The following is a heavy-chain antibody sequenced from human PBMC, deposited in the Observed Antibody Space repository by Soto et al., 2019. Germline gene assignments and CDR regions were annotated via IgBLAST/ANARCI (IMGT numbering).Heavy chain of an antibody. Sequence: SETLSLTCTVSGGSISSGDYYWSWIRQPPGKGLEWIGYIYYSGSTYYNPSLKSRVTISVDTSKNQFSLKLSSVTAADTAMYYFAREKSTYYYDSSGYGPVSWGQGTLVTVSS. CDR3: AREKSTYYYDSSGYGPVS. V-gene: IGHV4-30-4*01. CDR2: IYYSGST. D-gene: IGHD3-22*01. J-gene: IGHJ5*02. CDR1: GGSISSGDYY.